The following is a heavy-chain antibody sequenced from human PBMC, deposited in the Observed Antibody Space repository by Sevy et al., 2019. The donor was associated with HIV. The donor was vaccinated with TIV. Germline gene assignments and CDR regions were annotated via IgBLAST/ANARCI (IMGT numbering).Heavy chain of an antibody. J-gene: IGHJ3*02. CDR1: GFTFSTYT. CDR2: ISSSSNYI. D-gene: IGHD3-10*01. CDR3: ARPYGSGSWEAFDI. V-gene: IGHV3-21*01. Sequence: GGSLRLSCAASGFTFSTYTMNWVRQAPGKGLEWVSSISSSSNYIYYADSLKGRFTISRDNAKNSVYLQMNSLRAEDTAVHYCARPYGSGSWEAFDIWGQGTMVTVSS.